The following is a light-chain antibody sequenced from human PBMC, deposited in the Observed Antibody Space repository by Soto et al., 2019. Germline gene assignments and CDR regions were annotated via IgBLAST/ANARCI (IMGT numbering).Light chain of an antibody. CDR3: QNYNSAPTWT. V-gene: IGKV1-27*01. CDR2: AAS. J-gene: IGKJ1*01. Sequence: EIQMTQSPSSLSASVGDRVTITCRASQGISNYLAWYQQKPGKVPKLLIYAASTLQSGVPSRFSGSGSGTDFTLTISSLRPEDVATYYCQNYNSAPTWTFGQGTKVEIK. CDR1: QGISNY.